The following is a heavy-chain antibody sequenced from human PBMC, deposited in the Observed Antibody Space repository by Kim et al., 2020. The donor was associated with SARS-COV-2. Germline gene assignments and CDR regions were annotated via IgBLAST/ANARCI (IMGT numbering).Heavy chain of an antibody. CDR2: T. D-gene: IGHD3-10*01. CDR3: ARRGSKGPFDY. Sequence: TNYNPTLKSRVTISVDTSKNQFSLKLGSVTAADTAVYYCARRGSKGPFDYWGQGTLVTVSS. J-gene: IGHJ4*02. V-gene: IGHV4-59*08.